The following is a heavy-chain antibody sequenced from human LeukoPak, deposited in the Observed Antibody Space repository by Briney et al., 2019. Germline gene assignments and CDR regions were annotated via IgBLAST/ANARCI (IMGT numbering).Heavy chain of an antibody. J-gene: IGHJ4*02. V-gene: IGHV4-39*01. CDR3: ARSAGRLTAADY. CDR1: GGSISSSIYY. Sequence: SETLSLTCIVSGGSISSSIYYWGWIRQPPGKGLEWIGSIYFSGSTYYNPSLKSRVTISVDTSKIQFSLKLSSVTAADTAVYYCARSAGRLTAADYWGQGTLVTVSS. CDR2: IYFSGST.